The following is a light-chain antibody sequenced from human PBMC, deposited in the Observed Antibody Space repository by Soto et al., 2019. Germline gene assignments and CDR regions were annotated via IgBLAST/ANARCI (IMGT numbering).Light chain of an antibody. J-gene: IGKJ1*01. CDR3: HQSYSTTRT. V-gene: IGKV1-39*01. CDR1: QSISNF. CDR2: SAS. Sequence: DIQMTQSPSFLSASAGDRVTIFCRASQSISNFLHWYQQKPGKALKLLIYSASKLERGVPPRFGGSGSQTELTLTISSLQPEDFATYAYHQSYSTTRTLGQRTKVDMK.